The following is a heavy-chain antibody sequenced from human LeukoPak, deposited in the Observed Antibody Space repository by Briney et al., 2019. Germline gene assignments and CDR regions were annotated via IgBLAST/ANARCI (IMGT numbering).Heavy chain of an antibody. Sequence: ASVKVSCKASGYTFTTYAINWVRQAPGQGFEWMGWIRTDTGDPTYVRGFTGRFVFSLDTSVSTAYLQINSLRTDDTAVYFCAGTYYGANPPDLWGQGTLVTVSS. D-gene: IGHD4-23*01. CDR1: GYTFTTYA. CDR2: IRTDTGDP. V-gene: IGHV7-4-1*02. J-gene: IGHJ5*02. CDR3: AGTYYGANPPDL.